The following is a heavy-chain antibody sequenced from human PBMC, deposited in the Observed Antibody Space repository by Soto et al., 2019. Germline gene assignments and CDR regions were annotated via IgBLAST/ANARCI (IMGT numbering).Heavy chain of an antibody. Sequence: TLSLRCTVSGGSVSSGDYYWSWILQPPGKGLEWIGYIYYGGSTYYNPSLKSRVTISVDTSKNQFSLKLSSVTAADTAVYYCARYSYGPSRGAFDIWGQGTMVTVSS. CDR1: GGSVSSGDYY. CDR2: IYYGGST. V-gene: IGHV4-30-4*01. CDR3: ARYSYGPSRGAFDI. D-gene: IGHD5-18*01. J-gene: IGHJ3*02.